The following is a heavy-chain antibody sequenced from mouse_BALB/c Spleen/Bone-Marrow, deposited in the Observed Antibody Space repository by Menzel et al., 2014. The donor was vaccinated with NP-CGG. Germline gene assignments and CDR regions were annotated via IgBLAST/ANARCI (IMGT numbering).Heavy chain of an antibody. V-gene: IGHV5-9-2*01. CDR2: ISGGGSYT. J-gene: IGHJ2*02. D-gene: IGHD1-1*01. CDR3: TRQYGSSYFDY. CDR1: GFTFSSYG. Sequence: EVKVVESGGGLVKPGGSLKLSCAASGFTFSSYGMSWVRQTPEKRLEWVATISGGGSYTYYPDSVKGRFTISRDNAKNNLCLQMSDLRSDDTALYYCTRQYGSSYFDYWGQGTSLTVS.